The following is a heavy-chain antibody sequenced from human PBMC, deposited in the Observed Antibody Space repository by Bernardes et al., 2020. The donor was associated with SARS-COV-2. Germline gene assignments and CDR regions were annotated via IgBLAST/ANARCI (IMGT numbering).Heavy chain of an antibody. V-gene: IGHV4-34*08. CDR2: ISHSGIS. D-gene: IGHD3-16*01. Sequence: SETLSLTCAVYGGTFSDNPWTWIRQSPGKGLEWIGQISHSGISNYNPSLKSRVTMSVDTSKNQFSLNLTSVTAADTAVYYCATDDFAYYAVDVWGQGTTVTVSS. J-gene: IGHJ6*02. CDR3: ATDDFAYYAVDV. CDR1: GGTFSDNP.